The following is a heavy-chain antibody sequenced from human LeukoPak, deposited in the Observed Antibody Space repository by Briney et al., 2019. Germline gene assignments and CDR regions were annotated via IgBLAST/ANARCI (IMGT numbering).Heavy chain of an antibody. V-gene: IGHV4-59*01. D-gene: IGHD6-13*01. J-gene: IGHJ4*02. Sequence: SETLSLTCTVSGGSISSYYWSWIRQPPGKGREWIGYIYYSGSTNYNPSLKSRVTISVDTSKNQFSLKLSSVTAADTAVYYCARVRNSSSWYLGFDYWGQGTLVTVSS. CDR2: IYYSGST. CDR3: ARVRNSSSWYLGFDY. CDR1: GGSISSYY.